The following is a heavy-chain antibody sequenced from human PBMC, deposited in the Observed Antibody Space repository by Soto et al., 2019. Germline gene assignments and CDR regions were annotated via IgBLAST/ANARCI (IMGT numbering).Heavy chain of an antibody. CDR1: GFTFSSYS. Sequence: EVQLVESGGGLVKPRGSLRLSCAASGFTFSSYSMNWVRQAPGKGLEWVSSISSSSSYIYYADSVKGRFTISRDNAKNSLYLQMNSLRAEDTAVYYCARDQLLLWFGTFDPWGQGTLVTVSS. V-gene: IGHV3-21*01. CDR3: ARDQLLLWFGTFDP. D-gene: IGHD3-10*01. J-gene: IGHJ5*02. CDR2: ISSSSSYI.